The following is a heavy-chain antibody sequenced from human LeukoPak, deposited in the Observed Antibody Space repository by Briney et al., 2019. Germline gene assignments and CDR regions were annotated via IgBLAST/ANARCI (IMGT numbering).Heavy chain of an antibody. D-gene: IGHD6-13*01. J-gene: IGHJ3*02. CDR3: ARGRLAAAFAAFDI. V-gene: IGHV5-51*01. CDR2: IYPGDSDA. Sequence: GESLKISCKGSGYTFTGYWIGWVRQLPGKGLEWMGIIYPGDSDARYSPSFQGQVTISADKSLTTAYLQWSSLKASDTAMYYCARGRLAAAFAAFDIWGQGTMVTVSS. CDR1: GYTFTGYW.